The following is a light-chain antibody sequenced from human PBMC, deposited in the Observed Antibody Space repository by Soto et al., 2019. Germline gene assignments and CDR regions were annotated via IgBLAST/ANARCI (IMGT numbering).Light chain of an antibody. CDR3: QQYNDWRSA. CDR2: GAS. Sequence: EIVMTQSPATLSLSPGERATLSCRASQSVSSNVAWYQQKPGQAPRLLIYGASTRATGIPARFSGSGSGTEFTLTISSLQSEDFAVYYCQQYNDWRSAFGPGTKVDFK. V-gene: IGKV3-15*01. CDR1: QSVSSN. J-gene: IGKJ3*01.